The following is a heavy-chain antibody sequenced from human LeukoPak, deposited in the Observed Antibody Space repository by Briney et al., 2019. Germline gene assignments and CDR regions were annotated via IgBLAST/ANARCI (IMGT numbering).Heavy chain of an antibody. CDR3: ARDTYYYDSSGYYLFDY. CDR1: GHSVSSGYY. Sequence: PSETLSLTCTVSGHSVSSGYYWGWIRQSPGKGLEWIGSIYHSGSTYYSPSLRSRITISVDTSKNQFSLKLSSVTAADTAVYYCARDTYYYDSSGYYLFDYWGQRTLVTVSS. CDR2: IYHSGST. J-gene: IGHJ4*02. D-gene: IGHD3-22*01. V-gene: IGHV4-38-2*02.